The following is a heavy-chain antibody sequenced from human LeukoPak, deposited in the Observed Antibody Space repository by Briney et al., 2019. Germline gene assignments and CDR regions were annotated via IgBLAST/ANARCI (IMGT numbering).Heavy chain of an antibody. V-gene: IGHV3-21*01. CDR3: ARVGEYQLLPDY. D-gene: IGHD2-2*01. CDR1: GFTFSSYS. Sequence: GGSLRLSCAASGFTFSSYSMNWVRQAPGKGLEWVSFISSSSSYIYYADSVKGRFTISRDKAKNSLYLQMKSLEAEDTAVYRSARVGEYQLLPDYWGQGTLVTVSS. CDR2: ISSSSSYI. J-gene: IGHJ4*02.